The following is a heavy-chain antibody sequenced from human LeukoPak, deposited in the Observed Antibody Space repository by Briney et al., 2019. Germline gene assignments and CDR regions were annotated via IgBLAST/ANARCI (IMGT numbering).Heavy chain of an antibody. CDR1: GYTFTSYD. Sequence: ASVKVSCKASGYTFTSYDINWVRQATGQGLEWMGWMNPNSGNTGYAQKFQGRVTMTRNTSISTAYMELSSLRSEDTAVYYCAKDPEPKFLWFGDLSLYYFDSWGQGTLVTVSS. J-gene: IGHJ4*02. CDR3: AKDPEPKFLWFGDLSLYYFDS. V-gene: IGHV1-8*01. D-gene: IGHD3-10*01. CDR2: MNPNSGNT.